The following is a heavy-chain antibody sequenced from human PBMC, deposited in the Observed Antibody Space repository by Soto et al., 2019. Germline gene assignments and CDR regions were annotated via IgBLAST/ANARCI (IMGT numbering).Heavy chain of an antibody. Sequence: SETLSLTCAVYGGSFSGYYWSWIRQPPGKGLEWIGYIYYSGSTNYNPSLKSRVTISVDTSKNQFSLKLSSVTAADTAVYYCARHIWFGELSWFDPWGQGTLVTVSS. V-gene: IGHV4-59*01. D-gene: IGHD3-10*01. J-gene: IGHJ5*02. CDR1: GGSFSGYY. CDR3: ARHIWFGELSWFDP. CDR2: IYYSGST.